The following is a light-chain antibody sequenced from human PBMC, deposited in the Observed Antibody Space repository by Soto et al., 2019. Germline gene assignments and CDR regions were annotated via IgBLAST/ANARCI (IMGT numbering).Light chain of an antibody. CDR2: DAS. CDR1: QLVSSY. V-gene: IGKV3-11*01. J-gene: IGKJ5*01. Sequence: VLTQSPATLSLSPGERATLSCRASQLVSSYLAWYQHKPGQAPRLLIYDASDRAPGVPARFSGSGSGTDFTLTISSLEPEDFATYYCLQDFNYPITFGQGTRLEIK. CDR3: LQDFNYPIT.